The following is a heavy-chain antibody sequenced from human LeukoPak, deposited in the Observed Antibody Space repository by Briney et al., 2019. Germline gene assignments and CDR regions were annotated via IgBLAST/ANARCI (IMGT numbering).Heavy chain of an antibody. J-gene: IGHJ4*02. CDR2: IYTSGST. D-gene: IGHD6-19*01. V-gene: IGHV4-4*07. Sequence: SETLSLTCTVSGGSISSYYWSWIRQPAGKGLEWIGRIYTSGSTNYNPSLKSRVTMSVDTSKNQFSLKLSSVTAADTAVYYCARDVRPGIAVAEGIRYWGQGTLVTVSS. CDR1: GGSISSYY. CDR3: ARDVRPGIAVAEGIRY.